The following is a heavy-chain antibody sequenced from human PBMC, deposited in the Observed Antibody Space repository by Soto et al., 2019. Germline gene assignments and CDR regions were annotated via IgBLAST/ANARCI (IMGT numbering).Heavy chain of an antibody. D-gene: IGHD3-16*01. CDR2: ISAYNGNT. V-gene: IGHV1-18*04. CDR3: ARIGGVVLRPTGWFDP. Sequence: GASVKVSCKASGYTFTSYGISWVRQAPGQGLEWMGWISAYNGNTNYAQKLQGRVTMTTDTSTSTAYMELRSLRSDDTAVYYCARIGGVVLRPTGWFDPWGQGTLVTVSA. J-gene: IGHJ5*02. CDR1: GYTFTSYG.